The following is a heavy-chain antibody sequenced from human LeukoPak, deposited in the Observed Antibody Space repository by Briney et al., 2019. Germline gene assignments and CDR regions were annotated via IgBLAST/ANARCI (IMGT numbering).Heavy chain of an antibody. CDR1: GFTFSSYG. Sequence: GRSLRLSCAASGFTFSSYGMHWVRQAPGKGLEWEAVISYDGSNKYYADSVKGRFTISRDNSKNTLYLQMNSLRAEDTAVYYCAKDPKSLTVATRGPLDYWGQGTLVTVSS. CDR3: AKDPKSLTVATRGPLDY. V-gene: IGHV3-30*18. D-gene: IGHD6-19*01. J-gene: IGHJ4*02. CDR2: ISYDGSNK.